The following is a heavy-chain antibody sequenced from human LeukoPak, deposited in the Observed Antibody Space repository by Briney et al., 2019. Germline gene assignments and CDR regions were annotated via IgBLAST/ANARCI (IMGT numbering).Heavy chain of an antibody. CDR3: ARTRGSIDFSRGYSYDSSGYYLGYYFDY. CDR1: GGSFSGYY. J-gene: IGHJ4*02. CDR2: INHSGST. D-gene: IGHD3-22*01. Sequence: SETLSLTCAVYGGSFSGYYWSWIRQPPGKGLEWIGEINHSGSTHYNPSLKSRVTISVDTSKTQFSLKLSSVTAADTAVYYRARTRGSIDFSRGYSYDSSGYYLGYYFDYWGQGTLVTVSS. V-gene: IGHV4-34*01.